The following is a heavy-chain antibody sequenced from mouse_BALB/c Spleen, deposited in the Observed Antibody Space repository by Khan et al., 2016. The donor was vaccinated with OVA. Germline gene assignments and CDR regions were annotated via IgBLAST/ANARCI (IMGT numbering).Heavy chain of an antibody. D-gene: IGHD2-14*01. J-gene: IGHJ4*01. V-gene: IGHV5-17*02. CDR3: ARARYDNSMDY. CDR2: ISGGSSNI. CDR1: GFTFSSFG. Sequence: EVELVESGGGLVQPGGSRKLSCAASGFTFSSFGMHWVRQAPEKGLEWVAYISGGSSNIYYADTVKGRFTISRDNPKNTLLLQMTSLRSEDTAMYYWARARYDNSMDYWGQGTSVTVSS.